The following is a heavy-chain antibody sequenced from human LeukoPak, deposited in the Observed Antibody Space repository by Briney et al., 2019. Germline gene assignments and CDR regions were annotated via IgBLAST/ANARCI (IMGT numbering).Heavy chain of an antibody. J-gene: IGHJ6*02. CDR2: IIPILGIA. D-gene: IGHD2-2*01. V-gene: IGHV1-69*04. CDR3: ARQDIVVVPAAIYYYGMDV. Sequence: SVKVSCKASGGTFSSYAISWVRQAPGQGLEWMGRIIPILGIANYAQKFQGRVTITADKSTSTAYMELSSLRSEDTAVYYCARQDIVVVPAAIYYYGMDVWGQGTTVTVSS. CDR1: GGTFSSYA.